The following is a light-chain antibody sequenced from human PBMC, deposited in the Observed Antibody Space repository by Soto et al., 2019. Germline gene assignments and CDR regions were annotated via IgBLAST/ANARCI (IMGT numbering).Light chain of an antibody. V-gene: IGLV1-44*01. CDR1: SSNIRSNT. CDR2: SGN. J-gene: IGLJ1*01. Sequence: QSVLTQPPSASGTPGQRVTISCSGSSSNIRSNTVNWYQHLPGPAPKLLIYSGNQRPSGVPDRFSGSKSGTSASLGISGLQSEDEAEYYCAAWDDSLNGRVFGSGTKVTV. CDR3: AAWDDSLNGRV.